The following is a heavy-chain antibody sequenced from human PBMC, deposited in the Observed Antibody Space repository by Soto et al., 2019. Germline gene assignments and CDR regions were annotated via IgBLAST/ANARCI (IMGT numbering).Heavy chain of an antibody. D-gene: IGHD3-3*01. CDR2: ISDSGGTV. J-gene: IGHJ6*02. CDR3: ARDLLHYDFWSGYSAYFYYGLDV. V-gene: IGHV3-48*03. CDR1: GFTFSSYE. Sequence: GGSLRLSCAASGFTFSSYEMNWVRQAPGQGLEWVSYISDSGGTVYYADSVKGRFTVSRDNAQKSVYLQMNSLRTEDTAVYYCARDLLHYDFWSGYSAYFYYGLDVWGPGTTVTVSS.